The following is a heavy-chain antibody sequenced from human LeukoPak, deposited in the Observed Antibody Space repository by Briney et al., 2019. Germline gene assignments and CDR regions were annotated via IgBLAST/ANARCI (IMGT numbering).Heavy chain of an antibody. D-gene: IGHD4-17*01. J-gene: IGHJ5*02. CDR1: GYTFTSYG. Sequence: ASVKVSCKASGYTFTSYGLSWVRQAPGQGPEWMGWISVYDGNTKYAQKFQGRLIMTTDTSSSTAYMELRSLRFDDTAVYYCARDNADYPNWFDPWGQGTLVTISS. CDR2: ISVYDGNT. V-gene: IGHV1-18*01. CDR3: ARDNADYPNWFDP.